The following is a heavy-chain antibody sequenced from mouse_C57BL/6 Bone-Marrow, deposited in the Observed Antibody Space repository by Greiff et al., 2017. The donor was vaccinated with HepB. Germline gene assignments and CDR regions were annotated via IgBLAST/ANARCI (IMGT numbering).Heavy chain of an antibody. J-gene: IGHJ3*01. CDR2: ISSGGDYI. Sequence: EVQGVESGEGLVKPGGSLKLSCAASGFTFSSYAMSWVRQTPEKRLEWVAYISSGGDYIYYADTVKGRFTISRDNARNTLYLQMSSLKSEDTAMYYCTRGDYARAWFAYWGQGTLVTVSA. V-gene: IGHV5-9-1*02. CDR1: GFTFSSYA. D-gene: IGHD1-1*02. CDR3: TRGDYARAWFAY.